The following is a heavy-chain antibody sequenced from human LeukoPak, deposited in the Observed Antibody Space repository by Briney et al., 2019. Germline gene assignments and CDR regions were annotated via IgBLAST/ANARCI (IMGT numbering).Heavy chain of an antibody. J-gene: IGHJ4*02. V-gene: IGHV5-51*01. Sequence: GESLKISCKGSGYSFISYWIGWVRQMPGKGLEWMGIIYPGDSDIRYSPSFQGQVTISVDKSISTAYLQWSSLKASDTAMYYYAISVGSGWKFDYWGQETLVTVSS. CDR2: IYPGDSDI. CDR3: AISVGSGWKFDY. CDR1: GYSFISYW. D-gene: IGHD6-19*01.